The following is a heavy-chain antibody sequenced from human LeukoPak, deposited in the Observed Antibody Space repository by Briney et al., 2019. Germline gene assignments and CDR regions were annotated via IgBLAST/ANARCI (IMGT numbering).Heavy chain of an antibody. Sequence: PSETLSLTCAVYGESFSDYYWSWIRQPPGKGLEWIGEINHRGSTTYSPSLKSRVTISVDTSKNQFSLKLSSVTAADTAVFYCARRQWLVSDFDYWGQGTLVTVSS. J-gene: IGHJ4*02. CDR1: GESFSDYY. CDR2: INHRGST. V-gene: IGHV4-34*01. CDR3: ARRQWLVSDFDY. D-gene: IGHD6-19*01.